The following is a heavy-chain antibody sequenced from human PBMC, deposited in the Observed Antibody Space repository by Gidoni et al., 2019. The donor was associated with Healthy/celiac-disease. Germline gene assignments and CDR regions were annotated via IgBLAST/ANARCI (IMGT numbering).Heavy chain of an antibody. Sequence: EVQLVESGGGLVQPGGSLRLSCAASGFTFSSYSMNWVRQAPGKGLEWVSYISSSSSTIYYADSVKGRFTISRDNAKNPLYLQMNSLRAEDTAVYYCAREVAARRGTKTRYYYYMDVWGKGTTVTVSS. CDR2: ISSSSSTI. J-gene: IGHJ6*03. CDR1: GFTFSSYS. CDR3: AREVAARRGTKTRYYYYMDV. D-gene: IGHD6-6*01. V-gene: IGHV3-48*01.